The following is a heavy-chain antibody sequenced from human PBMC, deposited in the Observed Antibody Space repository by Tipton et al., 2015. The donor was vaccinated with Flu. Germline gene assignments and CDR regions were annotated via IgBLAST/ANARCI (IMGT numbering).Heavy chain of an antibody. CDR2: IYTSGST. Sequence: TLSLTCTVSGGSISSYYWSWIRQPAGKGLEWIGRIYTSGSTNYNPSLKSRVTMSVDTSKNQFSLKLSSVTAADTAVYYCARGRYYYDSSGADAFDIWGQGTMVTASS. J-gene: IGHJ3*02. V-gene: IGHV4-4*07. CDR1: GGSISSYY. CDR3: ARGRYYYDSSGADAFDI. D-gene: IGHD3-22*01.